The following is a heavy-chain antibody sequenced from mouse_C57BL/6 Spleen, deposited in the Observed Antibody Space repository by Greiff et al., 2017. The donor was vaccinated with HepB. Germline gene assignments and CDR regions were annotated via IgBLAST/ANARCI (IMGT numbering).Heavy chain of an antibody. D-gene: IGHD1-1*01. V-gene: IGHV1-82*01. CDR3: ARGPFYYGSSWYFDV. CDR1: GYAFSSSW. J-gene: IGHJ1*03. Sequence: QVQLQQSGPELVKPGASVKISCKASGYAFSSSWMNWVKQRPGKGLEWIGRIYPGDGDTNYNGKFKGKATLTADKSSSTAYRQLSSLTSEDSAVYFCARGPFYYGSSWYFDVWGTGTTVTVSS. CDR2: IYPGDGDT.